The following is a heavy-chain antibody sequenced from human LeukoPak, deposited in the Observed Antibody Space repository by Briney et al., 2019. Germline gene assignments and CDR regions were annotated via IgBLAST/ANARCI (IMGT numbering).Heavy chain of an antibody. CDR1: GYTFTSYD. D-gene: IGHD5-12*01. Sequence: GASVKVSCKASGYTFTSYDINWVRQATGQGLEWMGWMNPNSGNTGYAQKFQGRVTMTRNTSISTAYMELCSLRSEDTAVYYCAKSGVATIEFDYWGQGTLVTVSS. V-gene: IGHV1-8*01. CDR3: AKSGVATIEFDY. CDR2: MNPNSGNT. J-gene: IGHJ4*02.